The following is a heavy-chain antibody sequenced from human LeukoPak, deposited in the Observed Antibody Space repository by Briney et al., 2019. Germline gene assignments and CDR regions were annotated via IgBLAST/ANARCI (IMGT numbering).Heavy chain of an antibody. CDR1: GFTFSSYG. CDR3: TRVRAGYYFDL. J-gene: IGHJ4*02. Sequence: PGGSLRLSCAASGFTFSSYGMHWVRQAPGKGLEWVATLQQDGVQKYYVDSVKGRFTISRDNAKNSLHLQMNSLRAEDTAVYYCTRVRAGYYFDLWGRGTLVTVSS. D-gene: IGHD6-13*01. CDR2: LQQDGVQK. V-gene: IGHV3-7*01.